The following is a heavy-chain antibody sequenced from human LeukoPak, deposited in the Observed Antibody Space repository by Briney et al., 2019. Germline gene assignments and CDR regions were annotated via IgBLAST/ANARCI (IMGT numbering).Heavy chain of an antibody. V-gene: IGHV4-39*01. D-gene: IGHD3-16*01. CDR3: ASSLGGGTYFSSWGPSY. Sequence: SETLSLTCTVSGGSISSSSYYWGWIRQPPGPGLEWIARIYCSGSTYYSPSLKGRVTISVDTSKNRFSLKLSSVTAADTAVYYCASSLGGGTYFSSWGPSYWGQGTLVTVSS. CDR1: GGSISSSSYY. J-gene: IGHJ4*02. CDR2: IYCSGST.